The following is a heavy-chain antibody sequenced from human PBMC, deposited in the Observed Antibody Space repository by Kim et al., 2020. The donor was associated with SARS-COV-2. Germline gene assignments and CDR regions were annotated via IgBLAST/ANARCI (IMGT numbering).Heavy chain of an antibody. CDR3: ARGLSTVVTPGAY. D-gene: IGHD2-21*02. V-gene: IGHV3-30*04. J-gene: IGHJ4*02. CDR2: ISYDGSNK. CDR1: GFTFSSYA. Sequence: GGSLRLSCAASGFTFSSYAMHWVRQAPGKGLEWVAVISYDGSNKYYADSVKGRFTISRDNSKNTLYLQMNSLRAEDTAVYYCARGLSTVVTPGAYWGQGTLVTVSS.